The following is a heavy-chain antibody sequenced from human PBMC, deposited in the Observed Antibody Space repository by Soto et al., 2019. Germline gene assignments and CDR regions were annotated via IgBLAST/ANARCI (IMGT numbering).Heavy chain of an antibody. CDR3: ARDRGRYCPRSSCPKGSYYGVDV. J-gene: IGHJ6*02. CDR1: VDSISSYY. CDR2: IYASGSA. D-gene: IGHD2-2*01. V-gene: IGHV4-4*07. Sequence: QVQLQESGPGLVKPSETLSLTCTVSVDSISSYYWSWIRQTAGKGLEWIGRIYASGSANYNPSFTSRVTMSVDTSKNQFSLELSSVTAAAAAVYYCARDRGRYCPRSSCPKGSYYGVDVWGQGTTVTVSS.